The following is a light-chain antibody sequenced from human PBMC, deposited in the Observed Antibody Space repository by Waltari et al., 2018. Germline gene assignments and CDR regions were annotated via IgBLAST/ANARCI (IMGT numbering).Light chain of an antibody. CDR3: GTWDSDLNTVL. J-gene: IGLJ2*01. Sequence: QSLLTQPPSVSAAPGQKVSISCSGRYSNIGANYVCWYQQFPGTAPKLLIYENNERPPGIPDRFSGSKSGNSATLAITGLQTGDEADYYCGTWDSDLNTVLFGGGTKVTVL. V-gene: IGLV1-51*01. CDR2: ENN. CDR1: YSNIGANY.